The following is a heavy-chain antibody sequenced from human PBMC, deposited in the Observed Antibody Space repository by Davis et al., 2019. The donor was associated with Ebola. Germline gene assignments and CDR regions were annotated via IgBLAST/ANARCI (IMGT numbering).Heavy chain of an antibody. J-gene: IGHJ6*02. CDR1: GYSFTSYW. CDR3: AIPYYDILTGYPLGMDV. CDR2: IYPGDSDT. D-gene: IGHD3-9*01. Sequence: KVSCKGSGYSFTSYWIGWVRQMPGKGLEWMGIIYPGDSDTRYSPSFQGQVTISADKSISTAYLQWSSLKASDTAMYYCAIPYYDILTGYPLGMDVWGQGTTVTVSS. V-gene: IGHV5-51*01.